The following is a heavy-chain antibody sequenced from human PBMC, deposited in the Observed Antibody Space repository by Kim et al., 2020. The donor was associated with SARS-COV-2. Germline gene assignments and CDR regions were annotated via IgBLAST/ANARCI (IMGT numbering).Heavy chain of an antibody. CDR1: GYTFTSYY. CDR2: INPSGGST. V-gene: IGHV1-46*01. J-gene: IGHJ4*02. CDR3: ASGAGYDFWSGHLGWGDY. D-gene: IGHD3-3*01. Sequence: ASVKVSCKASGYTFTSYYMHWVRQAPGQGLEWMGIINPSGGSTSYAQKFQGRVTMTRDTSTSTVYMELSSLRSEDTAVYYCASGAGYDFWSGHLGWGDYWGQGTLVTVSS.